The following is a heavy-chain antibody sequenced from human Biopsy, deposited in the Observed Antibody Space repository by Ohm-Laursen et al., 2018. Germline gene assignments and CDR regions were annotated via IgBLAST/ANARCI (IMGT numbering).Heavy chain of an antibody. CDR2: SIPLFNTA. CDR1: GGTFTNHA. CDR3: ARFPLGAYDDSGSYRAVEHWYFDL. J-gene: IGHJ2*01. V-gene: IGHV1-69*06. D-gene: IGHD3-22*01. Sequence: SSVKVSCKASGGTFTNHAVGWVRRAPGQGLEWVGSSIPLFNTANYADKFQGRVTLTADKSTTTAYMELSSLRSEDTAIYYCARFPLGAYDDSGSYRAVEHWYFDLWGRGTLLTVSS.